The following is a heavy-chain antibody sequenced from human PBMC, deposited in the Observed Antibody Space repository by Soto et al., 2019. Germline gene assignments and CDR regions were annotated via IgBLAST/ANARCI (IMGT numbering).Heavy chain of an antibody. J-gene: IGHJ6*02. Sequence: ASVKVSCKASGYTFTSYDINWVRQATGQGLEWMGWMNPNSGNTGYAQKFQGRVTMTRNTSISTAYMELSSLRSEDTAVYYCARGELQTRNYYYYYGMDVWGQGTTVTVYS. V-gene: IGHV1-8*01. D-gene: IGHD1-26*01. CDR2: MNPNSGNT. CDR1: GYTFTSYD. CDR3: ARGELQTRNYYYYYGMDV.